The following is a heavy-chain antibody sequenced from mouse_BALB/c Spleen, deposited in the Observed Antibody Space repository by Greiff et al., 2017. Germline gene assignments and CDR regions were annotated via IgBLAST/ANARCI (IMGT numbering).Heavy chain of an antibody. V-gene: IGHV1-5*01. CDR3: TSYDYDEGWFAY. J-gene: IGHJ3*01. CDR1: GYTFTSYW. D-gene: IGHD2-4*01. CDR2: IYPGNSDT. Sequence: EVQLQESGTVLARPGASVKMSCKASGYTFTSYWMHWVKQRPGQGLEWIGAIYPGNSDTSYNQKFKGKAKLTAVTSTSTAYMELSSLTNEDSAVYYCTSYDYDEGWFAYWGQGTLVTVSA.